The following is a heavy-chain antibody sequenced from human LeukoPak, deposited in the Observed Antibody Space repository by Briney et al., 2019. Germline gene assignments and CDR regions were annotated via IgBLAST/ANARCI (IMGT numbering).Heavy chain of an antibody. V-gene: IGHV4-34*01. CDR2: INHSGST. Sequence: NPSETLSLTCTVSGGSISSYYWSWIRQPPGKGLEWIGEINHSGSTNYNPSLKSRVTISVDTSKNQFSLKLSSVTAADTAVYYCAMFLKYWGQGSLVTVSS. D-gene: IGHD3-10*02. CDR1: GGSISSYY. CDR3: AMFLKY. J-gene: IGHJ4*02.